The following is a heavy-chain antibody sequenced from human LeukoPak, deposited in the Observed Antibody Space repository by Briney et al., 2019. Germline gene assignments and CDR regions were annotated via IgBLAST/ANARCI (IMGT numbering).Heavy chain of an antibody. D-gene: IGHD5-18*01. CDR1: GFTFSNYV. V-gene: IGHV3-23*01. J-gene: IGHJ4*02. Sequence: GGSLRLSCAASGFTFSNYVMSWVRQAPGKGLEWVSGISGSGGSIYYADSVKGRFTISRDSSKNTLNLQMNSLRAEDTALYYCAKHGDTAMWLDYWGQGTLVTVSS. CDR2: ISGSGGSI. CDR3: AKHGDTAMWLDY.